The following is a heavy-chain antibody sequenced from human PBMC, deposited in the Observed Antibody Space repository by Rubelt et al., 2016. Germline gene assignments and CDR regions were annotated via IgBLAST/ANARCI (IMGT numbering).Heavy chain of an antibody. J-gene: IGHJ4*02. CDR1: GVSISSYY. D-gene: IGHD2-15*01. CDR2: IYYSGST. Sequence: QVQLQESGPGLVKPSETLSLTCTVSGVSISSYYWSWIRHPPGKGLEWIGSIYYSGSTYNNPSLKSRVTISADTSKKQTPQKLNSVTAADTAVYYGARFRFCSGGSCETDNWGQGTLVTDSS. CDR3: ARFRFCSGGSCETDN. V-gene: IGHV4-59*05.